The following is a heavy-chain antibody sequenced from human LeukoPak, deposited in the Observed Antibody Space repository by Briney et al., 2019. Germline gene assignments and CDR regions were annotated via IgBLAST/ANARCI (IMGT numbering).Heavy chain of an antibody. CDR2: VSSDGGAQ. Sequence: GGSLRLSCAASGFTFSTYPMHWVRQAPGKGLEWVAVVSSDGGAQSYTDSVEGRFTMSRDNPKNTLYLQMSSLRPEDTAVYYCARESGSSGRAGFFDYWGQGTLVIVSS. CDR1: GFTFSTYP. V-gene: IGHV3-30-3*01. CDR3: ARESGSSGRAGFFDY. D-gene: IGHD6-19*01. J-gene: IGHJ4*02.